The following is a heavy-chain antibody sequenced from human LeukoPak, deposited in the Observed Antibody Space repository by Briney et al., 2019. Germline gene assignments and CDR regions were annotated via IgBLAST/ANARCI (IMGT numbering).Heavy chain of an antibody. Sequence: GGSLRLSCAASGFSFSSYAMHWVRQAPGKGLEWVSSISSSSSYIYYADSVKGRFTISRDNSKNTLYLQMSSLSAEDTAVYYCARTTTPHYYGSGSYALGYWGQGTLVTVPS. CDR3: ARTTTPHYYGSGSYALGY. CDR1: GFSFSSYA. V-gene: IGHV3-21*01. J-gene: IGHJ4*02. D-gene: IGHD3-10*01. CDR2: ISSSSSYI.